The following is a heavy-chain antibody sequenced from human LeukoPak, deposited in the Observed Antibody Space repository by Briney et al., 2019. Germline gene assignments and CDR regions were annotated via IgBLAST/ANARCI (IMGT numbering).Heavy chain of an antibody. Sequence: SETLSLTCTVSGGSISSGSYYWNWIRQPAGKGLEWIGRIYTSGSPNYNPSLKSRVTISVDTSKNQFSLKLSSVTAADTAVYYCARSRLGDVGFISSLDWYFDLWGRGTLVTVPS. D-gene: IGHD3-16*01. J-gene: IGHJ2*01. CDR2: IYTSGSP. CDR1: GGSISSGSYY. V-gene: IGHV4-61*02. CDR3: ARSRLGDVGFISSLDWYFDL.